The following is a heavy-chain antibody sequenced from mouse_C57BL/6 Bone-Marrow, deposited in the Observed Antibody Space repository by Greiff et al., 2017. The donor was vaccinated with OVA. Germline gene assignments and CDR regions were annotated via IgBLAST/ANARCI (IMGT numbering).Heavy chain of an antibody. V-gene: IGHV1-69*01. CDR1: GYTFTSYW. CDR3: ARTVYYDGSSYFFYAMDY. J-gene: IGHJ4*01. D-gene: IGHD1-1*01. Sequence: QVQLKQPGAELVMPGASVKLSCKASGYTFTSYWMHWVKQRPGQGLEWIGEIDPSDSYTNYNQKFKGKSTLTVDKSSSTAYMQLSSLTSEDSAVYYCARTVYYDGSSYFFYAMDYWGQGTSVTVSS. CDR2: IDPSDSYT.